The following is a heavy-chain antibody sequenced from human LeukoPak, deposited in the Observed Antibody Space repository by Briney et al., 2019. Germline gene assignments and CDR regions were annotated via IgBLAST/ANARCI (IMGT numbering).Heavy chain of an antibody. J-gene: IGHJ4*02. CDR2: IRYDGSNK. D-gene: IGHD4-23*01. V-gene: IGHV3-30*02. Sequence: GRSLRLSCAASGFTFSSYGMHWVRQAPGKGLEWVAFIRYDGSNKYYADSVRGRFTISRDNSKNTLFLQMNSLRADDTAVYYCAKSLATVVTPSDYWGQGTLVTVSS. CDR3: AKSLATVVTPSDY. CDR1: GFTFSSYG.